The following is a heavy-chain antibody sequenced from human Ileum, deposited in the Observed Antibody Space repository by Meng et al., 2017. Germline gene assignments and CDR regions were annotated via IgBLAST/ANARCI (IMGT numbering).Heavy chain of an antibody. CDR3: ASGVLVGSGGYYFDS. J-gene: IGHJ4*02. CDR2: IYGSGST. V-gene: IGHV4-61*02. CDR1: GGPITSGSSD. D-gene: IGHD1-26*01. Sequence: SQTLSLTCTVAGGPITSGSSDWSWIRQPAGKGLEWIGRIYGSGSTNDNPSLRSRVSTSVDRSKNQFSLNLTSVTAADTAIYYCASGVLVGSGGYYFDSWGQGTLVTVSS.